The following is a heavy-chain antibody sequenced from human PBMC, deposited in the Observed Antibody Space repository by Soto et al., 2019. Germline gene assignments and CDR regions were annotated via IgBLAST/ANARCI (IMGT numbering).Heavy chain of an antibody. J-gene: IGHJ6*02. Sequence: SETLSLTCAVSGGSISSSDWWSWVRQPPGKGLEWTGEIYHSGSTNYNPSLKSRVTISVDKSKNQFSLTLSSVTAADTAVYYCARDRAMDVTGDYYYFYVMDVWGQGTTVTVSS. D-gene: IGHD5-18*01. V-gene: IGHV4-4*02. CDR2: IYHSGST. CDR3: ARDRAMDVTGDYYYFYVMDV. CDR1: GGSISSSDW.